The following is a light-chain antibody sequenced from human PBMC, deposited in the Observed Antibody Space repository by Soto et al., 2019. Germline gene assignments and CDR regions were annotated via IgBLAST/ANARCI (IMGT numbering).Light chain of an antibody. CDR1: SSDVGGYNY. J-gene: IGLJ2*01. Sequence: SVLTQPPSASGSPGQSVAISCTGTSSDVGGYNYVSWYQQHPGKAPKLMIYEVSKRPSGVPDRFSGSKSGNTASLTVSGLQAEDEADYYCSSYARNRDILFGGGTKVTVL. V-gene: IGLV2-8*01. CDR3: SSYARNRDIL. CDR2: EVS.